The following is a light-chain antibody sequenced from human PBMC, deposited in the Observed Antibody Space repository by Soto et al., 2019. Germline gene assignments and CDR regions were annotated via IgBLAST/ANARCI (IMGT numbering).Light chain of an antibody. CDR2: EVS. J-gene: IGLJ2*01. Sequence: QSALIQPPSASGSPGQSVTISCTGTSSDVGGYNYVSWYQQHPGKAPKLMIYEVSKRPSGVPDRFSGSKSGNTASLTVSGLQAEDEADYYCSSYAGSNNWGVFGGGTQLTVL. CDR1: SSDVGGYNY. CDR3: SSYAGSNNWGV. V-gene: IGLV2-8*01.